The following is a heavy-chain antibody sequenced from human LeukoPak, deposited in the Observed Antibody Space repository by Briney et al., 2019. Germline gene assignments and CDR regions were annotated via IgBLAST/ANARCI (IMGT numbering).Heavy chain of an antibody. CDR3: ARGTPTTRDFDS. Sequence: GGSLRLSCATSGFTFSSYSMNWVRQAPGKGLEWVSSISSSSGYIYYADSLKGRFTISRDNAKNSLYLQMNSLRAEDTALYYCARGTPTTRDFDSWGQGTLVTVSS. V-gene: IGHV3-21*01. CDR2: ISSSSGYI. J-gene: IGHJ4*02. D-gene: IGHD4-11*01. CDR1: GFTFSSYS.